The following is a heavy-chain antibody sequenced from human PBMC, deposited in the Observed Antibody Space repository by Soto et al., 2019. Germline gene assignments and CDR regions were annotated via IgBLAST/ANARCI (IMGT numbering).Heavy chain of an antibody. CDR2: ISYDSTNK. Sequence: SLRLSCSASGFTFSDYGMHWVRQAPGKGLEWVAVISYDSTNKYYGDSVKGRFTISGDNSKNTLYLQMNSLRAEDRAVYYCAKDHGFDEFQLLYYSYYGLDVWGQGTTVTVSS. V-gene: IGHV3-30*18. J-gene: IGHJ6*02. CDR1: GFTFSDYG. CDR3: AKDHGFDEFQLLYYSYYGLDV. D-gene: IGHD2-2*02.